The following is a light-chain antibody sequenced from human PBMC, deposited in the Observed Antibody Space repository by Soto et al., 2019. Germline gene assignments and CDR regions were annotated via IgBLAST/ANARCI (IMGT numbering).Light chain of an antibody. V-gene: IGLV2-14*01. Sequence: QSVLTQPASVSGSPGQSITISCTGTSSDVGAYNYVSWYQQHPGKAPKLIIYEVSDRPSGVSDRFSGSKSANTASLTISGLQAEDEADYFCSSYTTSTTLPYVFGSGTKLTVL. CDR1: SSDVGAYNY. CDR2: EVS. J-gene: IGLJ1*01. CDR3: SSYTTSTTLPYV.